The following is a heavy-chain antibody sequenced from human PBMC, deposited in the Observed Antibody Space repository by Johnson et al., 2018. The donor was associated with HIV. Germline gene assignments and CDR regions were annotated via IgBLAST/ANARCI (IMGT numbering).Heavy chain of an antibody. CDR1: GFTFSSYG. CDR3: AKDRATTQYAFDI. Sequence: VQLVESGGGVVQPGGSLRLSCAASGFTFSSYGMHWVRQAPGKGLEWVAFIRYDGSNKYYADSVKGRFTISRDNSKNTLYLQMNSLRAEDTAVYYCAKDRATTQYAFDIWGQWTMVTVSS. V-gene: IGHV3-30*02. D-gene: IGHD1-1*01. CDR2: IRYDGSNK. J-gene: IGHJ3*02.